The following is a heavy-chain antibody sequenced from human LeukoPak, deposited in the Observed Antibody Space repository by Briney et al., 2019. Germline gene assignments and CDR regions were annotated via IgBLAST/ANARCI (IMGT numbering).Heavy chain of an antibody. J-gene: IGHJ4*02. D-gene: IGHD1-26*01. V-gene: IGHV3-23*01. Sequence: GGSLRLSCAASGFTFSSYAMNWVRQAPGKGLEWVSGITGNGGTTYYADSVKGRFTISRDNSKNTLYLQMNSLRAEDTAVYYCAKGSYGNYWGQGTLVTVSS. CDR1: GFTFSSYA. CDR3: AKGSYGNY. CDR2: ITGNGGTT.